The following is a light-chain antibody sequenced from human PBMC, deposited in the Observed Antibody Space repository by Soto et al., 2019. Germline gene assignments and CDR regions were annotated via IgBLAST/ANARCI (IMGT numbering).Light chain of an antibody. CDR2: GAS. Sequence: EIVLTPSPGTLSLSPGERANLSCRASQSVSSSYLAWYQQKPGQAPRLLIYGASSRATGIPDRFSGSGSGTDFTLTISRLEPEDFAVYYCQQYGSSPPLTFGGGTKVDIK. V-gene: IGKV3-20*01. J-gene: IGKJ4*01. CDR3: QQYGSSPPLT. CDR1: QSVSSSY.